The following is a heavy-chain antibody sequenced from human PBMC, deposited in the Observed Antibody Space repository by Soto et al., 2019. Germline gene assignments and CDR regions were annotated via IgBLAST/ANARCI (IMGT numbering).Heavy chain of an antibody. D-gene: IGHD6-13*01. Sequence: PSETLSLTCTVSGGSISSGGYYWSWIRQRPGKGLEWIGYIYFSGSAYYTPSLKSRVTISVDTSKNQFFLKLSSVTAADTAVYYCARDRTAAEAFDIWGQGTMVT. CDR3: ARDRTAAEAFDI. CDR2: IYFSGSA. J-gene: IGHJ3*02. V-gene: IGHV4-31*03. CDR1: GGSISSGGYY.